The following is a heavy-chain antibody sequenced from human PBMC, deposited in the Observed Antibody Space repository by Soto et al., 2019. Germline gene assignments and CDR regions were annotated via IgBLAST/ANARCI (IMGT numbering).Heavy chain of an antibody. D-gene: IGHD3-22*01. J-gene: IGHJ4*02. CDR2: IYSGGST. Sequence: EVQLVESGGGLDQPGGSLRLSCAASGFTVSSNYMSWVRQAPGKGLEWVSVIYSGGSTYYADSVKGRFTISRDNSKNTLYLQMNSLRAEDTAVYYCARGPVVVITYFDYWGQGTLVTVSS. CDR3: ARGPVVVITYFDY. V-gene: IGHV3-66*01. CDR1: GFTVSSNY.